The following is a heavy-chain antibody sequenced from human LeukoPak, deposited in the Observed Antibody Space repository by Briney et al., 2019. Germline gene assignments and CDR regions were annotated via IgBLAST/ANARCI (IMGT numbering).Heavy chain of an antibody. CDR1: GGSISSYY. V-gene: IGHV4-59*08. CDR2: IYYSGST. Sequence: IPSETLSLTCTVSGGSISSYYWSWIRQPPGKGLEWIGYIYYSGSTNYNPSLKSRVTISVDTSKNQFSLKLSSVTAADTAVYYCARRGHGSGTQYYAFDIWGQGTMVTVSS. J-gene: IGHJ3*02. D-gene: IGHD3-10*01. CDR3: ARRGHGSGTQYYAFDI.